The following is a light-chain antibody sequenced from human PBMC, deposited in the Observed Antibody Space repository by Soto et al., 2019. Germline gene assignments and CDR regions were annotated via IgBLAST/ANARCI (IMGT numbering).Light chain of an antibody. J-gene: IGLJ3*02. Sequence: QSVLTQPASVSGSPGQSITISCTGTSSDIDGYNYVSWYQQYPGKAPKLMIYEVSNRPSGVSNRFSGSKSGNTASLTISGLQAEDEADYYCSSYTSRFTGVFGGGTKLTVL. CDR2: EVS. CDR3: SSYTSRFTGV. V-gene: IGLV2-14*01. CDR1: SSDIDGYNY.